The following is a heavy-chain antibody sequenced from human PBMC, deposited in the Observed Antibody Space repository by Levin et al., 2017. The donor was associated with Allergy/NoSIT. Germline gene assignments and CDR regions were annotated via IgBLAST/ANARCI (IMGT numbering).Heavy chain of an antibody. CDR1: GFTFNAYG. CDR3: ATFDYSSYGYFFAY. V-gene: IGHV3-23*01. Sequence: GGSLRLSCAVSGFTFNAYGMTWVRQAPGKGLEWVSTIRGYDDSTYYTDSVRGRFTISRDTSEDTLYLQLNSLRAEDTAVYSCATFDYSSYGYFFAYWGQGTLVTVSS. CDR2: IRGYDDST. J-gene: IGHJ4*02. D-gene: IGHD4-11*01.